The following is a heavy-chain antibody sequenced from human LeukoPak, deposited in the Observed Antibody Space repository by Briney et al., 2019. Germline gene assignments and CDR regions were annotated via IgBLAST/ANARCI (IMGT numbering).Heavy chain of an antibody. J-gene: IGHJ6*03. CDR2: ISGSGGST. Sequence: GGSLRLSCAASGFTFSNYGMSWVRQAPGKGLEWVSAISGSGGSTYYADSVKGQFTISRDNSKNTLYLQMNSLRAEDTAVYYCAKILGANYYYMDVWGKGTTVTVSS. CDR3: AKILGANYYYMDV. V-gene: IGHV3-23*01. D-gene: IGHD3-16*01. CDR1: GFTFSNYG.